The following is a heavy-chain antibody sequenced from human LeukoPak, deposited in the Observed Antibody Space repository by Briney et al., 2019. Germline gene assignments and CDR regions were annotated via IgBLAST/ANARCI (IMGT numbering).Heavy chain of an antibody. D-gene: IGHD2-2*01. CDR1: GYTFTGYY. V-gene: IGHV1-2*02. CDR2: INPNSGGT. Sequence: ASVKVSCKVSGYTFTGYYMHWVRQAPGQGLEWMGWINPNSGGTNYAQKFQGRVTMTRDTSISTAYMELSRLRSDDTAVYYCARADIVVVPAAPPEDWGQGTLVTVSS. CDR3: ARADIVVVPAAPPED. J-gene: IGHJ4*02.